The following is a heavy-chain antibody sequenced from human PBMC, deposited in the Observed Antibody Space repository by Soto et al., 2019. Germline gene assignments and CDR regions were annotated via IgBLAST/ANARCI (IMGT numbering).Heavy chain of an antibody. CDR3: ARGDIVRYFDWSGGPYYYMDV. CDR1: GGSFSGYY. CDR2: INHSGST. V-gene: IGHV4-34*01. J-gene: IGHJ6*03. Sequence: SETLSLTCAVYGGSFSGYYWSWIRQPPGKGLEWIGEINHSGSTNYNPSLKSRVTISVDTSKNQFSLKLSSVTAADTAVYYCARGDIVRYFDWSGGPYYYMDVWGKGTTVTVSS. D-gene: IGHD3-9*01.